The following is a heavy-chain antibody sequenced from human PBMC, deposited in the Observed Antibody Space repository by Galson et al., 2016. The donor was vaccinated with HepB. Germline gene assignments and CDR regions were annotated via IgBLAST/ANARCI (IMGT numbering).Heavy chain of an antibody. CDR2: IYPGDSHV. Sequence: QSGAEVKKPGESLKISCEVSGYYFTSYWIAWVRQLPGKGLELMGIIYPGDSHVRYSPPFQGQVTISADKSTNTAYLQWSSLKASDTAMYYCARRWGSSWTPLRNYFGMDVWGQGTTVTVSS. V-gene: IGHV5-51*01. CDR1: GYYFTSYW. D-gene: IGHD6-13*01. CDR3: ARRWGSSWTPLRNYFGMDV. J-gene: IGHJ6*02.